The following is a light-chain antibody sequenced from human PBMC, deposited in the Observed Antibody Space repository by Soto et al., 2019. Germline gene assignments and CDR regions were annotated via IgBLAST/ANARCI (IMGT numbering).Light chain of an antibody. CDR3: QQYGSSPVT. Sequence: EIVLPQSPGTLSLSPGERATLSCRASQSVSSSYLAWYQQKPGQAPRLLIYGASSRATGIPDRFSGSGSGTDFTLTISRLEPEDFAVYDCQQYGSSPVTFGQGTKVEIK. J-gene: IGKJ1*01. CDR1: QSVSSSY. V-gene: IGKV3-20*01. CDR2: GAS.